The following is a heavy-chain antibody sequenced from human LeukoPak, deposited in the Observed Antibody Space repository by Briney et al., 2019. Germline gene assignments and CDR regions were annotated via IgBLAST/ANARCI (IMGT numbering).Heavy chain of an antibody. Sequence: GGSLRLSCAASGFTFSSYGMSWVRQAPGKGLEWISTISGSGGSTYYADSVKGRFTISRDNSKNTLYLQMNSLRAEDTAVYYCAKDTGPRYFDYWGQGTLVTVSS. CDR2: ISGSGGST. V-gene: IGHV3-23*01. CDR1: GFTFSSYG. D-gene: IGHD3-10*01. CDR3: AKDTGPRYFDY. J-gene: IGHJ4*02.